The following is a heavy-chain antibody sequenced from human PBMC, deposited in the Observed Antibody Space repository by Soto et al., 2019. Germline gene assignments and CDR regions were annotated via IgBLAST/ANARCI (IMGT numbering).Heavy chain of an antibody. CDR3: AKDYGDYGQTKGRGVYFQH. CDR1: GFTFSSYA. V-gene: IGHV3-23*01. Sequence: PGGSLRLSCAASGFTFSSYAMSWVRQAPGKGLEWVSAISGSGGSTYYADSVKGRFTISRDNSKNTLYLQMNSLRAEDTAVYYCAKDYGDYGQTKGRGVYFQHWGQGTLVTVSS. J-gene: IGHJ1*01. CDR2: ISGSGGST. D-gene: IGHD4-17*01.